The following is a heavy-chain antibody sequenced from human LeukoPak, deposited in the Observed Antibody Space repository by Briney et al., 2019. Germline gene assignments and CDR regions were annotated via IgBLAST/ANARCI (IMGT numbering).Heavy chain of an antibody. V-gene: IGHV7-4-1*02. Sequence: ASVKVSCKASGYTFTSYAMNWVRQAPGQGLDWMGWINTNTGNPTYAQGFTGRFVFSLDTSVSTAYLQISSLKAEDTAVYYCARAGYYYDSSGYYYDYFDYWGQGTLVTVSS. CDR2: INTNTGNP. CDR3: ARAGYYYDSSGYYYDYFDY. CDR1: GYTFTSYA. J-gene: IGHJ4*02. D-gene: IGHD3-22*01.